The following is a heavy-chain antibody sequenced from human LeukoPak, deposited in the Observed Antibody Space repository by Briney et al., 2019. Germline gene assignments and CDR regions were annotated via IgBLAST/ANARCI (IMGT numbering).Heavy chain of an antibody. CDR3: AREDCSSTSCYFSDY. CDR1: GYTFTSYG. CDR2: ISAYNGNT. Sequence: VASVKVSCKASGYTFTSYGISWVRQAPGQGLEWMGWISAYNGNTNYAQKLQGRVTMTTDTSTSTAYMELRSLRSDDTAVYYCAREDCSSTSCYFSDYWGQGTLVTVSP. D-gene: IGHD2-2*01. V-gene: IGHV1-18*01. J-gene: IGHJ4*02.